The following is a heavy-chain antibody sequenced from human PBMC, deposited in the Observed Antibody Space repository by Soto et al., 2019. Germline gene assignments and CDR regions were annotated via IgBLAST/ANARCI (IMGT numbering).Heavy chain of an antibody. J-gene: IGHJ6*02. D-gene: IGHD3-10*01. CDR2: ISSSSSTI. CDR3: ASPVNRITMVRGGVGMDV. V-gene: IGHV3-48*02. Sequence: EVQLVESGGGLVQPGGSLRLSCAAYGFTFSSYSMNWVRQAPGKGLEWVSYISSSSSTIYYADSVKGRFTISRDNAKNSLYLQMNSLRDEDTAVYYCASPVNRITMVRGGVGMDVWGQGTTVTVSS. CDR1: GFTFSSYS.